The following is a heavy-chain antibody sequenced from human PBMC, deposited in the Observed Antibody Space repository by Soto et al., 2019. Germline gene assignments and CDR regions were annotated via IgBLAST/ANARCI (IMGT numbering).Heavy chain of an antibody. CDR2: INHSGST. Sequence: SETLSLTCAVYGGSFSGYYWSWIRQPPGKGLEWIGEINHSGSTNYNPSLKSRVTISVDTSKNQFSLKLSSVTAADTAVYYCAGGRKYYYGSGSYYRTNWFDPWGQGTLVTVSS. D-gene: IGHD3-10*01. V-gene: IGHV4-34*01. J-gene: IGHJ5*02. CDR3: AGGRKYYYGSGSYYRTNWFDP. CDR1: GGSFSGYY.